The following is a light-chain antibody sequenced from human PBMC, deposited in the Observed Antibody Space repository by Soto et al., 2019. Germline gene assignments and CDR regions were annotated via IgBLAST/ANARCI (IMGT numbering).Light chain of an antibody. CDR2: EVN. Sequence: QSALTQPASVSGSPGQSITISCTGTSSDVGSYDRVSWYQQHPDKAPTLIIYEVNKRPSGVSNRFSGSKSGNTASLTISGLEGEDEDDYYCCSSVGSPNWVFGGGTKLTVL. V-gene: IGLV2-23*02. CDR3: CSSVGSPNWV. J-gene: IGLJ3*02. CDR1: SSDVGSYDR.